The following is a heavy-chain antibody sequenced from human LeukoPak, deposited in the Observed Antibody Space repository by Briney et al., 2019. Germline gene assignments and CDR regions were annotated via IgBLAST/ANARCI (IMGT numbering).Heavy chain of an antibody. Sequence: SETLSLTCTVSGGSISGYYWSWIRQPPGKGLEWIGYIYYSGSTNYNPSLKSRVTILVDTSKNQFSLKLRSVTAADTAVYYCARQGYYGSGSYSNIDYWGQGTLVTVSS. J-gene: IGHJ4*02. CDR2: IYYSGST. D-gene: IGHD3-10*01. CDR1: GGSISGYY. CDR3: ARQGYYGSGSYSNIDY. V-gene: IGHV4-59*08.